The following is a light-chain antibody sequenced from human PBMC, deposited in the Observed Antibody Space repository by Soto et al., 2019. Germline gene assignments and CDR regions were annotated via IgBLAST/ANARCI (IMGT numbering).Light chain of an antibody. V-gene: IGKV1-9*01. CDR3: QQLASYPYT. Sequence: IQLTQSPFSVSASVGDRVTITCRASQDISRYLAWYQQKRGKVPSLLIYLASTLHNGVPSRFSGSGSGTDFTLTSSALQSEDFATYYCQQLASYPYTFGQGTRLESK. CDR1: QDISRY. CDR2: LAS. J-gene: IGKJ2*01.